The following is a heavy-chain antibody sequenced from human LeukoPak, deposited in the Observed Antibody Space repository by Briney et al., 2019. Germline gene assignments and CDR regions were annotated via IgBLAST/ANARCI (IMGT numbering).Heavy chain of an antibody. D-gene: IGHD2-2*02. V-gene: IGHV1-2*02. CDR2: INPNSGGT. CDR1: GYTFTGYY. CDR3: ARGLPAAIRSPPDY. Sequence: ASVKVSCKASGYTFTGYYMHWVRQAPGQGLEWMGWINPNSGGTNYAQKFQGRVTMTRDTSISTAYMELNRLRSDDTAVYYCARGLPAAIRSPPDYWGQGTLVTVSS. J-gene: IGHJ4*02.